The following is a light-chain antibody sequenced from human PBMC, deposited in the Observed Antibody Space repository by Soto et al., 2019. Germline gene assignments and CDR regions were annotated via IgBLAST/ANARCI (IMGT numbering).Light chain of an antibody. CDR2: KAS. Sequence: DSQMTQSPSSLSASVGDRVTITFRASQTISSWLAWYQQKPGKAPKLLIYKASTLKSGVPSRFRGSGSGTEFTLTISSLQPDDFETYYCQHYNSYSEAFGQGTKVDIK. CDR1: QTISSW. J-gene: IGKJ1*01. CDR3: QHYNSYSEA. V-gene: IGKV1-5*03.